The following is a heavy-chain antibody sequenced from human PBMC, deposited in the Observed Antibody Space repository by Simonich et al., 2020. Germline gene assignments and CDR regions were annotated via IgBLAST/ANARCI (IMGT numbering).Heavy chain of an antibody. CDR1: GFTFSSYW. Sequence: EVQLVESGGGLVQPGGSLRLSCAASGFTFSSYWMSWVSQAPGKGLEWVGKITQDGSENYYVDSVKGRFTISRDNAKNSLYLQMNSLRAEDTAVYYCACLGTGDAFDIWGQGTMVTVSS. CDR3: ACLGTGDAFDI. V-gene: IGHV3-7*01. J-gene: IGHJ3*02. CDR2: ITQDGSEN. D-gene: IGHD3-9*01.